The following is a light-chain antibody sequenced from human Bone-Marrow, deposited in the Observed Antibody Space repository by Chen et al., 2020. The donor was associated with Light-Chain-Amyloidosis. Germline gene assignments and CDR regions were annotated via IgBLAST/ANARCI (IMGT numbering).Light chain of an antibody. CDR1: DLPTKY. Sequence: SYELTQPPSVPVSPGQTATITCSGDDLPTKYAYWYQQKPGQAPVLVIHRDTERPSGISERFSGSSSGTTATLTISGVQAEDEADYHCQSAESSGTYEVIFGGGTKLTVL. V-gene: IGLV3-25*03. J-gene: IGLJ2*01. CDR3: QSAESSGTYEVI. CDR2: RDT.